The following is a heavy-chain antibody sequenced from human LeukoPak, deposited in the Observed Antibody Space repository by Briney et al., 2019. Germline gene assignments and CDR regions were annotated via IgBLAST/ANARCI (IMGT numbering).Heavy chain of an antibody. J-gene: IGHJ4*02. CDR2: IIPILGIA. CDR3: ARAGMATRYFDY. V-gene: IGHV1-69*04. D-gene: IGHD5-24*01. Sequence: GSSVKVSCKASGGTFSSYAISWVRQAPGQGLEWMGRIIPILGIANYAQKFQGRVTITADKSTNTAYMKLSSLRSEDTAVYYGARAGMATRYFDYWGQGTLVTVSS. CDR1: GGTFSSYA.